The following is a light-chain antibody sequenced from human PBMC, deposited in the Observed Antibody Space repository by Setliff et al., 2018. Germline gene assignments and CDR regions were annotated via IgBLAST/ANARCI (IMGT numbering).Light chain of an antibody. Sequence: QSVLTQPASVSGSPGQSITISCTGTSSDVGVYNSVSWYQQHTGKAPKLMIYEVSNRPSGISSRFSGSKSGNTASLTISGLQAEDEADYYCSSHTTSSTWVFGGGTNVTVL. CDR2: EVS. J-gene: IGLJ3*02. V-gene: IGLV2-14*01. CDR1: SSDVGVYNS. CDR3: SSHTTSSTWV.